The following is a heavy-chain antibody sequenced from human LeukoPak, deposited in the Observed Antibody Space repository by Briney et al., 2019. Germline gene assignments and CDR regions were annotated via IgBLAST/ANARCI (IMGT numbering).Heavy chain of an antibody. CDR1: GGSISTYY. J-gene: IGHJ4*02. CDR2: IYYSGTT. D-gene: IGHD6-13*01. V-gene: IGHV4-59*08. CDR3: ARGYSSTWFKTWDF. Sequence: PSETLSLTCTVSGGSISTYYWNWIRQPPGKGLEWIGYIYYSGTTNYNPFLKSRVTISVDTSKNQFSLKLTSVTAADTAVYYCARGYSSTWFKTWDFWGQGTLVTVSS.